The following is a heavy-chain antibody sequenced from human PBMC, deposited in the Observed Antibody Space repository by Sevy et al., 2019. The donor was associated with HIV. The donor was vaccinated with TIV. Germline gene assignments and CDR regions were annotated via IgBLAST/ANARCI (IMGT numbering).Heavy chain of an antibody. Sequence: GGSLRLSCAASGFTFSSYWINWVRQAPGEGLEWVANINQGGNQKHYMDSVKGRFTISRDNAENTVYLQMNSLRVEDTAVYYCARGPSGAAVGRFDSWGQGTLVTVS. CDR2: INQGGNQK. D-gene: IGHD6-13*01. V-gene: IGHV3-7*01. CDR1: GFTFSSYW. CDR3: ARGPSGAAVGRFDS. J-gene: IGHJ4*02.